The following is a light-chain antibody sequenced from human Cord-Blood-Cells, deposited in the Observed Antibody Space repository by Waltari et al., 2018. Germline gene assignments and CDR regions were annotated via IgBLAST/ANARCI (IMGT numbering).Light chain of an antibody. CDR3: QQYNNWPYT. J-gene: IGKJ2*01. CDR2: GAS. Sequence: IVMTQSPATLSVSPGERANISCRASQSVSSNLAWYQQKPGQAPRLLIYGASTRATGIPARFSGSGSGTEFTLTISSLQSEDFAVYYCQQYNNWPYTFGQGTKLEIK. CDR1: QSVSSN. V-gene: IGKV3-15*01.